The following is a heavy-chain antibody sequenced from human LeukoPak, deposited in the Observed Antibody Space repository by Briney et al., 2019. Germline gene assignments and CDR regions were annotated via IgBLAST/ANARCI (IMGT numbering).Heavy chain of an antibody. J-gene: IGHJ3*02. CDR2: INHSGST. D-gene: IGHD2-15*01. CDR1: GGSFSGYY. V-gene: IGHV4-34*01. Sequence: SETLSLTCAVYGGSFSGYYWSWIRQPPGKGLEWIGEINHSGSTNYNPSLKSRVTISVDTSKNQFSLKLSSVTAADTAVYYCARRVAAPNDAFDIWGQGTMDTVSS. CDR3: ARRVAAPNDAFDI.